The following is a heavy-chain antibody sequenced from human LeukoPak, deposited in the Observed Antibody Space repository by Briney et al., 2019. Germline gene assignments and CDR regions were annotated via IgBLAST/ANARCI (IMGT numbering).Heavy chain of an antibody. CDR3: ARAHHDSSGYNY. CDR1: GHTFTSYD. V-gene: IGHV1-8*01. D-gene: IGHD3-22*01. Sequence: ASVKVSCKASGHTFTSYDINWVRQATGQGLEWMGWMNPNSGNTGYAQKFQGRVTMTRNTSISTAYMELSSLRSEDTAVYYCARAHHDSSGYNYWGQGTLVTVSS. CDR2: MNPNSGNT. J-gene: IGHJ4*02.